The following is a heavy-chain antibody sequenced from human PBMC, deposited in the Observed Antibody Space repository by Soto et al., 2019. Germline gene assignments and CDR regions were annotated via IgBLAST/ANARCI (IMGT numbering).Heavy chain of an antibody. J-gene: IGHJ3*02. CDR3: ARLRGGYDGPGLNDAFDI. CDR1: GGSISSSSYY. CDR2: IYYSGST. D-gene: IGHD5-12*01. Sequence: QLQLQESGPGLVKPSETLSLTCTVSGGSISSSSYYWGWIRQPPGKGLEWIGSIYYSGSTYYNPSLKSRVTISVDTSKNQCSLKLSSVTAADTAVYYCARLRGGYDGPGLNDAFDIWGQGTMVTVSS. V-gene: IGHV4-39*01.